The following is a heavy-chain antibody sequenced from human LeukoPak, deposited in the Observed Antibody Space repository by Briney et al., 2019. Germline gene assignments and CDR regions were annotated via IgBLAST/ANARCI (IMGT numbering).Heavy chain of an antibody. J-gene: IGHJ4*02. CDR3: ARDRGPRTGFMVREAYDY. V-gene: IGHV3-74*01. Sequence: GGSLRLSCVASGFTFSDYWIHWVRQAPGKGLVWVSRISSDGDTTNYADPVKGRFTISRDNAKNTLYLQMNSLRVEDTAVYYCARDRGPRTGFMVREAYDYWGQGTLVTVSS. CDR1: GFTFSDYW. CDR2: ISSDGDTT. D-gene: IGHD3-10*01.